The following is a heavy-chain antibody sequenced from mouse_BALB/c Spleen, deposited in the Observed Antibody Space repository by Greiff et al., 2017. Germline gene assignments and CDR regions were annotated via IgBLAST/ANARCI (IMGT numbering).Heavy chain of an antibody. CDR3: ARNYYDYDEDYYAMDY. CDR1: GFSLTSYG. Sequence: VKLVESGPGLVQPSQSLSITCTVSGFSLTSYGVHWVRQSPGKGLEWLGVIWSGGSTDYNAAFISRLSISKDNSKSQVFFKMNSLQADDTAIYYCARNYYDYDEDYYAMDYWGQGTSVTVSS. J-gene: IGHJ4*01. V-gene: IGHV2-4-1*01. CDR2: IWSGGST. D-gene: IGHD2-4*01.